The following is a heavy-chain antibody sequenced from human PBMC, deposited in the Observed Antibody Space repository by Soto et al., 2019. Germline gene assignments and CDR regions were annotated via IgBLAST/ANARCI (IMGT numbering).Heavy chain of an antibody. CDR2: IIPIFGTA. V-gene: IGHV1-69*13. CDR3: ARAFWSGSYYYYGMDV. CDR1: GGTFSSYA. J-gene: IGHJ6*02. Sequence: WASVKVSCKASGGTFSSYAISWVRQAPGQGLEWMGGIIPIFGTANYAQKFQGRVTITADESTNTAYMELSSLRSEDTAVYYCARAFWSGSYYYYGMDVWGQGTTVTVSS. D-gene: IGHD3-3*01.